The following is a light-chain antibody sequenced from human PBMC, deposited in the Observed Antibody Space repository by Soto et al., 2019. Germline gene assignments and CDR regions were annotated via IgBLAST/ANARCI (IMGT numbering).Light chain of an antibody. CDR1: QSVSRK. V-gene: IGKV3-15*01. CDR3: QQYYSTPIT. J-gene: IGKJ5*01. CDR2: DTS. Sequence: EILMTQSPATVSVSPGERATLSCRASQSVSRKLAWYQHKPGQAPRLLIYDTSTRAADIPARFSGSGSGTDFTLTISSLQAEDVAVYYCQQYYSTPITFGQGTRLEIK.